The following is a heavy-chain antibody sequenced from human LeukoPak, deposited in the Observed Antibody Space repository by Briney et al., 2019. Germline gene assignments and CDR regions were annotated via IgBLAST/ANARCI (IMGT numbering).Heavy chain of an antibody. D-gene: IGHD3-10*01. CDR3: TSYPSYYGSGSRLYYFDY. J-gene: IGHJ4*02. Sequence: GGSLRLSCAASGFTFSSAWMSWVRQAPGKGLEWVGRIKSKTDGGTTDYAAPVKGRFTIPRDDSKNTLYLQMNSLKTEDTAVYYCTSYPSYYGSGSRLYYFDYWGQGTLVTVSS. CDR1: GFTFSSAW. V-gene: IGHV3-15*01. CDR2: IKSKTDGGTT.